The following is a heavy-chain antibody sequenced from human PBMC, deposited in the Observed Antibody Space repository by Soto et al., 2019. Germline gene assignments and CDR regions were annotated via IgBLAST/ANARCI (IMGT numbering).Heavy chain of an antibody. Sequence: QVQLVESGGGVVQPGRSLRLSCATSGFTFSTYGMHWVRQAPGKGLEWVATVWFDGSNTNHADSVKGRFTISRDNSKSTLYLQMNSLRVDDTAVYYCARGGAGVTATAPNRSNWFDPWGQGTLVTVSS. J-gene: IGHJ5*02. CDR1: GFTFSTYG. D-gene: IGHD2-8*01. CDR2: VWFDGSNT. CDR3: ARGGAGVTATAPNRSNWFDP. V-gene: IGHV3-33*01.